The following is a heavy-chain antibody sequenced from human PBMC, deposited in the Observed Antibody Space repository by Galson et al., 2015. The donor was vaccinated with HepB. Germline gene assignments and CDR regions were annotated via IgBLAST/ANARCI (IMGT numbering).Heavy chain of an antibody. D-gene: IGHD6-19*01. Sequence: SLRLSCAASGFIFNDYTMNWVRQAPGQGLEWVSYISSTGNTIYYADSVKGRFTISRDNAKNSLYLQMNSLRAEDTAGYYCARGGWSHFDYWGQGSPVTVSS. CDR1: GFIFNDYT. V-gene: IGHV3-48*01. CDR2: ISSTGNTI. CDR3: ARGGWSHFDY. J-gene: IGHJ4*02.